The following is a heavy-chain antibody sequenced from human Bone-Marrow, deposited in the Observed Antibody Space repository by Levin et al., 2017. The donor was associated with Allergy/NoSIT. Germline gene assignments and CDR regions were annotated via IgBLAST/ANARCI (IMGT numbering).Heavy chain of an antibody. V-gene: IGHV3-53*01. CDR1: GFTVSSNY. D-gene: IGHD6-19*01. J-gene: IGHJ2*01. CDR3: AKCSGWYGKGYFDL. Sequence: LSLTCAASGFTVSSNYMSWVRQAPGKGLEWVLVIYSGGDTKYTESVKGRFTISRDNSKNTLYLQMNSLRVEDTAVYYCAKCSGWYGKGYFDLWGRGTLVTVSS. CDR2: IYSGGDT.